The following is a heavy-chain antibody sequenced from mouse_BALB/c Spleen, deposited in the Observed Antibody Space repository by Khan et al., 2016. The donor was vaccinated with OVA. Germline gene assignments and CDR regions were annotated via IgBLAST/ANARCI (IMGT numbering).Heavy chain of an antibody. CDR1: GYTFNSYY. V-gene: IGHV1S81*02. D-gene: IGHD1-2*01. J-gene: IGHJ3*01. CDR2: INPSNGGT. Sequence: QIQLVQSGAELVKPGASVKLSCKAPGYTFNSYYMYWVKQRPGQGLEWIGEINPSNGGTNFNEKFKSKATLTVDKSSSTAYMLLSSLTSEDSAVYYCTRGGYGGVAYWGQGTLVTVSA. CDR3: TRGGYGGVAY.